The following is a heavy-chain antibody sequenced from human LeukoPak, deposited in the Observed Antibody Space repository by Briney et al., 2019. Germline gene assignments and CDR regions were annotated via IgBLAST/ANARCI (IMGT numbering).Heavy chain of an antibody. Sequence: GGSLRLSCAASGFTFSSYWMSWVRQAPGKGLEWVANIKQDGSEKYYVDSVKGRFTISRDNAKNSLYLQMNSLSAEDTAVYYCARDSPRITMIDWGQGTLVTVSS. CDR3: ARDSPRITMID. D-gene: IGHD3-22*01. J-gene: IGHJ4*02. CDR1: GFTFSSYW. CDR2: IKQDGSEK. V-gene: IGHV3-7*01.